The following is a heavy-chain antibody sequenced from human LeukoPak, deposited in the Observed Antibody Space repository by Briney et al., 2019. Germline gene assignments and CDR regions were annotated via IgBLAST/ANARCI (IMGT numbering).Heavy chain of an antibody. V-gene: IGHV1-8*01. J-gene: IGHJ3*02. CDR2: MNPKSGNA. D-gene: IGHD3-10*01. CDR1: GYIFRPFD. Sequence: ASVKVSCKASGYIFRPFDINWVRQAPGHGLDWMGWMNPKSGNAAFAQNFQGRVTMTWNTSVSTAFMELNSLTSDDTATYFCVRGVGTALNKEAFDIWGQGTVVIVSS. CDR3: VRGVGTALNKEAFDI.